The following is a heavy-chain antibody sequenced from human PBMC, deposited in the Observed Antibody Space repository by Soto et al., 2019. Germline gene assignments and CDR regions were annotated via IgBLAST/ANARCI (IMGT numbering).Heavy chain of an antibody. CDR3: ARGKAPNSSGWYYYYYGMDV. CDR2: IIPTCGTA. J-gene: IGHJ6*02. Sequence: QVQLVQSGAEVKKPGSSVKVSCKASGGTFSSYAISWVRQAPGQGLEWMGGIIPTCGTANYAQKFQGRVTIAADESTSTAYMELSSLRSEDTAVYYCARGKAPNSSGWYYYYYGMDVWGQGTTVTVSS. CDR1: GGTFSSYA. D-gene: IGHD6-19*01. V-gene: IGHV1-69*01.